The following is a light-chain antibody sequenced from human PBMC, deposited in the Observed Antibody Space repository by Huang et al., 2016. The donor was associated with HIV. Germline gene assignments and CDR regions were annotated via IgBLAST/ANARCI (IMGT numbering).Light chain of an antibody. V-gene: IGKV1-39*01. CDR3: QQSYSTPELT. CDR2: AAS. CDR1: QSISSY. Sequence: DIQMTQSPSSLSASVGDRVTITCRASQSISSYLHWYQQKPGEAPKLLIYAASSLQSGVPSRFRGSGSGTDFTLTISSLQPEDFATYYCQQSYSTPELTFGGGTKVEIK. J-gene: IGKJ4*01.